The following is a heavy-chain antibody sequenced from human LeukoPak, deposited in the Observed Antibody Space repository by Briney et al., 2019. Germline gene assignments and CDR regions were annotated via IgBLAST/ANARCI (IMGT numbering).Heavy chain of an antibody. CDR1: GFTFDDYG. D-gene: IGHD1-7*01. V-gene: IGHV3-20*04. CDR2: INWNGGST. Sequence: PGGSLRLSCAASGFTFDDYGMSWVRQAPGKGLEWVPGINWNGGSTGYADSVKGRFTISRDNAKNSLYLQMNSLRAEDTALYYCARSPVDDNWNYGGIDYWGQGTLVTVSS. CDR3: ARSPVDDNWNYGGIDY. J-gene: IGHJ4*02.